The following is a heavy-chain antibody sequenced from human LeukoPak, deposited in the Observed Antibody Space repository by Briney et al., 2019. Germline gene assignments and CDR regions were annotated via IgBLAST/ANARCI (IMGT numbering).Heavy chain of an antibody. V-gene: IGHV3-73*01. J-gene: IGHJ6*02. CDR3: TRHYYDSSGTAYYYGMDV. D-gene: IGHD3-22*01. CDR1: GFTFSGSA. Sequence: PGGSLRLSCAASGFTFSGSAMHWVRQASGKGLEWVGRIRSKANSYATAYAASVKGRFTISRDDSKNTAYLQMNSLKTEDTAVYYCTRHYYDSSGTAYYYGMDVWGQGTTVTVSS. CDR2: IRSKANSYAT.